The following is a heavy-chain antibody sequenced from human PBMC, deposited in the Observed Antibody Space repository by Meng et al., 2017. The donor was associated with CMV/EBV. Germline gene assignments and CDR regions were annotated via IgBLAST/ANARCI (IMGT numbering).Heavy chain of an antibody. J-gene: IGHJ6*02. CDR2: IYSGGST. CDR3: AKEDTVVTRDYYYGMDV. CDR1: GFTVSSNY. V-gene: IGHV3-53*01. D-gene: IGHD2-21*01. Sequence: GGSLRLSCAASGFTVSSNYMSWVRQAPGKGLEWVSVIYSGGSTYYADSVKGRFTISRDNSKNTLYLQMNSLRAEDTAVYYCAKEDTVVTRDYYYGMDVWGQGTTVTVSS.